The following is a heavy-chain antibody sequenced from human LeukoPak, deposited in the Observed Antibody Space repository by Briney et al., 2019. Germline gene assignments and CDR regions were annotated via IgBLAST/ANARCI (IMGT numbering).Heavy chain of an antibody. CDR1: GFTFSSYE. D-gene: IGHD6-13*01. CDR3: ASNSGVSSSWQRDY. J-gene: IGHJ4*02. V-gene: IGHV3-48*03. CDR2: ISSSGSTI. Sequence: PGGSLRLSCAASGFTFSSYEMNWVRQAPGKGLEWVSYISSSGSTIYYADSVKGRFTIYSDNAKNSLYLQMNSLRAEDTAVYYCASNSGVSSSWQRDYWGQGTLVTVSS.